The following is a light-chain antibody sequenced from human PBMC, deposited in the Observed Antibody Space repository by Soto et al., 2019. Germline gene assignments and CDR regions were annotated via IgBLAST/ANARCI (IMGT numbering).Light chain of an antibody. Sequence: DIQITQSPSSLSASVGDRVTITCRASQDISNYLAWYQQKPEKVPKLLIYAASTLQSGVPSRFSGSGSGTDFTLTISSLQPEDFATYYCQKYNSAPQTFGQGTKVDIK. J-gene: IGKJ1*01. V-gene: IGKV1-27*01. CDR1: QDISNY. CDR2: AAS. CDR3: QKYNSAPQT.